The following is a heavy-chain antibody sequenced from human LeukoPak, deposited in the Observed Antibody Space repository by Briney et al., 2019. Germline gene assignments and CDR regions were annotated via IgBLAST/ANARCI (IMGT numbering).Heavy chain of an antibody. V-gene: IGHV3-53*05. D-gene: IGHD2-2*01. J-gene: IGHJ6*02. Sequence: GGSLRLSCAASGFTVSSNYMSWVRQAPGKGLEWVSVIYSGGSTYYADSVKGRFTISRDNSKNTLYLQMSSLRAEDTAVYYCVKGRYCSSTSCLTKYYYYGMDVWGQGTTVTVSS. CDR1: GFTVSSNY. CDR2: IYSGGST. CDR3: VKGRYCSSTSCLTKYYYYGMDV.